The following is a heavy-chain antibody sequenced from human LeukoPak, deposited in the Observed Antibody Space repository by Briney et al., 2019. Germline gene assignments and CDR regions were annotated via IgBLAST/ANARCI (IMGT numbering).Heavy chain of an antibody. V-gene: IGHV4-39*07. CDR1: GGSISSSTYY. Sequence: SETLSLTCTLSGGSISSSTYYWVWIRQPPGKGLEWIGSINYSGNTYYNPSVKSRVTISVDTSKNQFSLKVSSVTAADTAVYYCARGLGDIVVVPAAMLGWFDPWGQGTLVTVSS. J-gene: IGHJ5*02. D-gene: IGHD2-2*01. CDR2: INYSGNT. CDR3: ARGLGDIVVVPAAMLGWFDP.